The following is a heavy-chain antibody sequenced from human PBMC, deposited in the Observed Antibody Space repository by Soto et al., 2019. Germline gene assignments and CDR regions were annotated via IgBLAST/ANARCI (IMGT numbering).Heavy chain of an antibody. V-gene: IGHV4-30-2*01. Sequence: QLQLQESGSGLVKPSQTLSLTCAVSGGSISSGGYSWSWIRQPPGKGLEWIGYIYHSGSTYYNPSLMRRVTISVDRSKNQFLLNRSAVTAAYTAVYYCARASTTVTTLDYWGQGTLLTVSS. CDR3: ARASTTVTTLDY. D-gene: IGHD4-17*01. CDR1: GGSISSGGYS. J-gene: IGHJ4*02. CDR2: IYHSGST.